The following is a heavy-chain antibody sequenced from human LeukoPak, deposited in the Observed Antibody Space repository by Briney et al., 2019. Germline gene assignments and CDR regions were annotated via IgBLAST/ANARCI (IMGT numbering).Heavy chain of an antibody. CDR3: ATASRNQYATFIKH. Sequence: PGGSLSLSCAASGFTLSRYDMHWVRQAPGKGLEYVSAITSNGGSTYYANSVKGRFIISRDNSKNTLYLQLGSLRADDMAMYYCATASRNQYATFIKHWSQATLVTVSS. J-gene: IGHJ1*01. CDR2: ITSNGGST. V-gene: IGHV3-64*01. CDR1: GFTLSRYD. D-gene: IGHD1-14*01.